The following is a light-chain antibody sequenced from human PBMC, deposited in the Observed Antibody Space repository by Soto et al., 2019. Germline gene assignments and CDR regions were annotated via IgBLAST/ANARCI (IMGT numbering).Light chain of an antibody. CDR1: QSVSSRL. Sequence: EIVLTQSPGTLSLSPGERATLSCRASQSVSSRLAWYQQKPGQAPRLLISGASSRATGIPDRFSGSGSGTDFTLTISRLEPEDFAVFYCQQYGDSPTFGQGTKVEIK. V-gene: IGKV3-20*01. CDR3: QQYGDSPT. CDR2: GAS. J-gene: IGKJ1*01.